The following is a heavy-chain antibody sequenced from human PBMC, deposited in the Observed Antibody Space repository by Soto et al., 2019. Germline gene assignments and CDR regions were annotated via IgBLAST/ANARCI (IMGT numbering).Heavy chain of an antibody. D-gene: IGHD3-10*01. CDR1: GFTVSSNY. J-gene: IGHJ6*02. CDR3: ARGVPLGITMVRGVMARRVDYYGMDV. Sequence: EVQLVETGGGLIQPGGSLRLSCAASGFTVSSNYMSWVRQAPGKGLEWVSVIYSGGSTYYADSVKGRFTISRDNSKNTLYLQMNSLIAEDTAVYYCARGVPLGITMVRGVMARRVDYYGMDVWGQGTKVTVSS. CDR2: IYSGGST. V-gene: IGHV3-53*02.